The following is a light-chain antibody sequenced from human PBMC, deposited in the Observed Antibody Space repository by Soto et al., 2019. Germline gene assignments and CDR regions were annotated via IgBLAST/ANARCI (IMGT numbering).Light chain of an antibody. CDR2: AAS. J-gene: IGKJ1*01. V-gene: IGKV1-27*01. CDR1: QGISNY. Sequence: DIQMTQSPSSLSASVGDRVPITCRASQGISNYLAWYQQKPGKVPKLLIYAASTLQSGVPSRFSGSGSGTDFTLTISSLQPEDVATYYCQKYNSAPTFGQGTKVDIK. CDR3: QKYNSAPT.